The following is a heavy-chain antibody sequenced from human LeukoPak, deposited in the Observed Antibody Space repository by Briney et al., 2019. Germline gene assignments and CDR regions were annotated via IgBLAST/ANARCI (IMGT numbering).Heavy chain of an antibody. CDR2: ISSSSSPI. V-gene: IGHV3-48*02. CDR3: ARSTVTPGY. Sequence: PGGSLRLSCAASGFTLSSYNMNWVRQAPGKGLEWVSYISSSSSPIFYADSVKGRFTISRDNAKNSLYLQMNSLRDEDTAVYYCARSTVTPGYWGQGTLVTVSS. CDR1: GFTLSSYN. D-gene: IGHD4-17*01. J-gene: IGHJ4*02.